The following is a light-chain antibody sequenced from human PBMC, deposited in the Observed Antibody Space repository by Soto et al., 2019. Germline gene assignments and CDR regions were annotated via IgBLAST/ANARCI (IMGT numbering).Light chain of an antibody. Sequence: EIVLTQSPVTLSLSPGERATLSCRASQIVSSSYLAWYQQKPGQAPRLLIYGASSRATGIPDRFSGSGSGTDFTLTISRLEPEDFAVHYCQQYGSSPTTFGQGTKVDIK. J-gene: IGKJ1*01. CDR1: QIVSSSY. CDR2: GAS. V-gene: IGKV3-20*01. CDR3: QQYGSSPTT.